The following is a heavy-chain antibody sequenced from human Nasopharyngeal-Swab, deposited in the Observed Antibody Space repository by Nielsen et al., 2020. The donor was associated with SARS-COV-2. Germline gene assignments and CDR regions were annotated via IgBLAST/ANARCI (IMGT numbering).Heavy chain of an antibody. CDR1: GGSVSSGSYY. CDR2: IYYSGST. D-gene: IGHD2-2*01. J-gene: IGHJ6*02. V-gene: IGHV4-61*01. Sequence: SETLSLTCTVSGGSVSSGSYYWSWIRQPPGKGLEWIGYIYYSGSTNYNPSLKSRVTISVDKSKNQFSLKLSSVTAADTAVYYCARDIVVVPALGMDVWGQGTTVTVSS. CDR3: ARDIVVVPALGMDV.